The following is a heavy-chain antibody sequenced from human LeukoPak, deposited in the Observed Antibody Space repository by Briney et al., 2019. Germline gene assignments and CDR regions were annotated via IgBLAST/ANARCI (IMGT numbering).Heavy chain of an antibody. J-gene: IGHJ4*02. CDR2: ISPSGST. CDR1: GGSINGGNYY. V-gene: IGHV4-61*02. Sequence: SETLSLTCTVPGGSINGGNYYWTWLRQPAGKGLEWIGRISPSGSTNHNPSLTSRVTISVDTSKNQFSLKLNFVTAADTAVYYCARVSYQEGVDYWGQGTLVTVSS. D-gene: IGHD2-2*01. CDR3: ARVSYQEGVDY.